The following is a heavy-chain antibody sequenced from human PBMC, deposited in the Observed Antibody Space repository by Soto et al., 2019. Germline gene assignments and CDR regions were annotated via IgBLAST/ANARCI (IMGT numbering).Heavy chain of an antibody. Sequence: PGGSLRLSCAASGFIFSNYGMNWVRQAPGKGLEWVSAISGSGGSTYYADSVKGRFTISRDNSKNTLYLQMNSLRAEDTAVYYCAKDLAYYDILTGPDYWGQGTLVTVSS. D-gene: IGHD3-9*01. CDR1: GFIFSNYG. J-gene: IGHJ4*02. CDR2: ISGSGGST. CDR3: AKDLAYYDILTGPDY. V-gene: IGHV3-23*01.